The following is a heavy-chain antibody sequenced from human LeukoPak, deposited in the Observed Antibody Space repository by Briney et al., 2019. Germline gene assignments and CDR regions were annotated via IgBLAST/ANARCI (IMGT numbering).Heavy chain of an antibody. CDR3: AKGIPYYDSSGYWLDY. V-gene: IGHV3-48*01. J-gene: IGHJ4*02. Sequence: GGSLRLSCAASGFTFSSYSMNWVRQAPGKGLEWVSYISSSSSTIYYADSVKGRFTISRDNAENSLFLQMNSLRAEDTAVYYCAKGIPYYDSSGYWLDYWGQGTLVTVSS. D-gene: IGHD3-22*01. CDR2: ISSSSSTI. CDR1: GFTFSSYS.